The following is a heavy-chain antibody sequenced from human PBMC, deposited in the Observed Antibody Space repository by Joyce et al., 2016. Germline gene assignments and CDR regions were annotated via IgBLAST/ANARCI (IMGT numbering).Heavy chain of an antibody. CDR2: ISASNGNT. CDR3: AKDSTTSADDAFDI. J-gene: IGHJ3*02. CDR1: GYTFTSYD. V-gene: IGHV1-18*04. Sequence: QVQLVQSGAEVKKPGASVKVSCKASGYTFTSYDISWVRQAPGQGLEWMVWISASNGNTNYAQKLQGRVTMTTDTSTSTAYMELRSLRSDDTAVYYCAKDSTTSADDAFDIWGQGTMVTVSS. D-gene: IGHD1-14*01.